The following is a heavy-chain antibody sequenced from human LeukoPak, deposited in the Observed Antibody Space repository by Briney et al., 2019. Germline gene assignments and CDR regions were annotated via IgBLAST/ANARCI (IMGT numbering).Heavy chain of an antibody. Sequence: ASVKVSCKASGYTFTGYYMHWVRQAPGQGLEWMGWINPNSGGTNYAQKFQGRVTMTRDTSISTAYMELSRLRSDDTAVYYCARTLGYCSGGSCYYFDYWGQGTLVTVSP. D-gene: IGHD2-15*01. CDR1: GYTFTGYY. CDR3: ARTLGYCSGGSCYYFDY. V-gene: IGHV1-2*02. J-gene: IGHJ4*02. CDR2: INPNSGGT.